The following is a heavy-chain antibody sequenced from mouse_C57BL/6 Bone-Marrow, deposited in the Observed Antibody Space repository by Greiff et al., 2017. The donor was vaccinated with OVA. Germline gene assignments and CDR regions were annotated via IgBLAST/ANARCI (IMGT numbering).Heavy chain of an antibody. CDR2: FHPYNDDT. Sequence: LVESGAELVKPGASVKMSCKASGYTFTTYPIEWMKQNHGKSLEWIGNFHPYNDDTKYNEKFKGKATLTLEKSSSTVYLELSRLTSDDSAVYSCAVVYWYFDVWGTGTTVTVSS. CDR3: AVVYWYFDV. V-gene: IGHV1-47*01. J-gene: IGHJ1*03. CDR1: GYTFTTYP.